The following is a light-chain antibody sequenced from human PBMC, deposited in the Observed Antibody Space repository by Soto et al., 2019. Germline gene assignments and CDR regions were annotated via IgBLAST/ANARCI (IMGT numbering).Light chain of an antibody. V-gene: IGLV1-44*01. Sequence: QAVVTQPPSASGTPGQRVTISCSASSSNIGSNTINWYQQLPGTAPKLLIYSNNQRPSGVPDRFSGSKSGTSASLAISGLQSEDEADYYCAVWDDSLNGRVFGTGTKLTVL. CDR2: SNN. CDR1: SSNIGSNT. J-gene: IGLJ1*01. CDR3: AVWDDSLNGRV.